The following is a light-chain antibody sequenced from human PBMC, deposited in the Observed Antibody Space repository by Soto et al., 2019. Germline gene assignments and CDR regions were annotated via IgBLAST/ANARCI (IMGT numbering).Light chain of an antibody. Sequence: DIQLTQSPSFLSASVGDRVTISCRASQAVSSHLAWYQQKPGEAPRLLIYNTFTLQRGVPSRFSGSGSGTEFTLTISTLQPEDFATYYCQQLNIQHWTFGQGTKVEIK. CDR1: QAVSSH. V-gene: IGKV1-9*01. CDR3: QQLNIQHWT. J-gene: IGKJ1*01. CDR2: NTF.